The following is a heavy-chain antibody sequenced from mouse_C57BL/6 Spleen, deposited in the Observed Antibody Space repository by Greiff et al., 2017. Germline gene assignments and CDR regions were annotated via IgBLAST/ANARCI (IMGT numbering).Heavy chain of an antibody. D-gene: IGHD2-4*01. CDR3: AREGDDYDEN. J-gene: IGHJ2*01. CDR1: GYSITSGYY. CDR2: ISYDGSN. V-gene: IGHV3-6*01. Sequence: VQLKQSGPGLVKPSQSLSLTCSVTGYSITSGYYWNWIRQFPGNKLEWMGYISYDGSNNYNPSLKNRISITRDTSKNQFFLKLNSVTTEDTATYYCAREGDDYDENWGQGTTLTVSS.